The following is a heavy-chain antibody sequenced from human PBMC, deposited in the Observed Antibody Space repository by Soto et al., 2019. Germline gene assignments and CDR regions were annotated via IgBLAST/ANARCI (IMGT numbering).Heavy chain of an antibody. V-gene: IGHV4-59*01. J-gene: IGHJ4*02. CDR2: VYYTGST. CDR1: GGSISGSY. D-gene: IGHD6-19*01. Sequence: SETLSLTCSVSGGSISGSYWSWIRQSPGKGLEWLGYVYYTGSTNYSPSLRSRVSISVDTSKNEFSLRLSSVTASDTAVYFCARSVAVPGAHIDYWGQGTQVTVSS. CDR3: ARSVAVPGAHIDY.